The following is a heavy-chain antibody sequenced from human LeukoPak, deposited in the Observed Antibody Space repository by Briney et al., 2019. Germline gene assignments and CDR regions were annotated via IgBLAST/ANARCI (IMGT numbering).Heavy chain of an antibody. J-gene: IGHJ1*01. CDR3: TRNSGWYGLS. D-gene: IGHD6-19*01. Sequence: GGSLRLSCTVSGFTLSSYEMSWIRQAPGKGLVWVSSIDYDGGSGHYADSVKGRFTISRDNSNNTLFLHLNSLRGEDTAVCYCTRNSGWYGLSWGQGTLVTVSS. CDR2: IDYDGGSG. V-gene: IGHV3-23*01. CDR1: GFTLSSYE.